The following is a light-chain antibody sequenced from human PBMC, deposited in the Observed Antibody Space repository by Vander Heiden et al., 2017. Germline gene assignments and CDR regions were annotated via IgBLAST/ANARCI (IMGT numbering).Light chain of an antibody. Sequence: DIHLPQSPSSLSASLGDRINIPRRSSETIINYIKWYQQEPGRAPKLLIYATSNLQSGVPSRFTGSGSGTDFTLTIGSLQREDFATYYCQQTYSTPRTFGQGTKVEI. V-gene: IGKV1-39*01. CDR2: ATS. CDR1: ETIINY. J-gene: IGKJ1*01. CDR3: QQTYSTPRT.